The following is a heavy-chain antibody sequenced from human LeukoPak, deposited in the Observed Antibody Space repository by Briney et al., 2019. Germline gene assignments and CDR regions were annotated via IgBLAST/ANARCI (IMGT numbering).Heavy chain of an antibody. J-gene: IGHJ4*02. CDR3: ARSDYDILTGYYEFDY. Sequence: PGGSLRLSCAASGFTFSSYSMNWVRQAPGKGLEWVSSISSSSSYIYYADSVKGRFTISRDNAKNSLYLQMNSLRAEDTAVYYCARSDYDILTGYYEFDYWGQGTLVTVSS. CDR2: ISSSSSYI. CDR1: GFTFSSYS. V-gene: IGHV3-21*01. D-gene: IGHD3-9*01.